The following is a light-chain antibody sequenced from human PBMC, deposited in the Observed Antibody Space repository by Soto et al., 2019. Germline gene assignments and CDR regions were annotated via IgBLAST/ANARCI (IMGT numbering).Light chain of an antibody. CDR1: QGINSW. CDR3: QQANSFPPT. CDR2: AAS. V-gene: IGKV1-12*01. J-gene: IGKJ1*01. Sequence: DLQMTQSPSSVSASVGDRITITCRASQGINSWLAWYQQKPGKAPQLLIYAASSLHSGVPSRFSGSGSGTYFTLTINSLQPEDFATYYCQQANSFPPTFGQGTRVEI.